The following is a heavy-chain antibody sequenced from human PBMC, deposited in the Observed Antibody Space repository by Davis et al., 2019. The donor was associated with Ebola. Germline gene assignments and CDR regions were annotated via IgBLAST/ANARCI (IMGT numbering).Heavy chain of an antibody. Sequence: ASVKVSCKASGYSFTGYYMHWVRQAPGQGLEWMGRINPYSGGTNYAQKLQGRVTMTTDTSTSTAYMELRSLRSDDTAVYYCARDTSGNNYYYYGMDVWGKGTTVTVSS. V-gene: IGHV1-2*06. D-gene: IGHD1-26*01. CDR1: GYSFTGYY. CDR2: INPYSGGT. CDR3: ARDTSGNNYYYYGMDV. J-gene: IGHJ6*04.